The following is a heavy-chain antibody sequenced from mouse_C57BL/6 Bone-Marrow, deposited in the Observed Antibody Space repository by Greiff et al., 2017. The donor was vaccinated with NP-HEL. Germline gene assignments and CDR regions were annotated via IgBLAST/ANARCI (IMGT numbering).Heavy chain of an antibody. CDR1: GYAFSSSW. D-gene: IGHD1-1*01. Sequence: QVQLKESGPELVKPGASVKISCKASGYAFSSSWMNWVKQRPGKGLEWIGRIYPGDGDTNYNGKFKGKATLTADKSSSTAYMQLSSLTSEDSAVYVCAGYYGSSSHWYFDVWGTGTTVTVSS. CDR2: IYPGDGDT. V-gene: IGHV1-82*01. J-gene: IGHJ1*03. CDR3: AGYYGSSSHWYFDV.